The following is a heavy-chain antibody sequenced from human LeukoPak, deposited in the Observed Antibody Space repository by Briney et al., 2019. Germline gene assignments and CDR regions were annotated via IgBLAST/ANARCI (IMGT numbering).Heavy chain of an antibody. V-gene: IGHV4-34*01. J-gene: IGHJ4*02. D-gene: IGHD3-22*01. Sequence: SETLSLTCTVSGGSISSYYWSWIRQPPGEGLEWIGEINHSGSTNYNPSLKSRVTISVDTSKNQFSLKLSSVTAADTAVYYCRGDSSGYYTAFIDYWGQGTLVTVSS. CDR2: INHSGST. CDR3: RGDSSGYYTAFIDY. CDR1: GGSISSYY.